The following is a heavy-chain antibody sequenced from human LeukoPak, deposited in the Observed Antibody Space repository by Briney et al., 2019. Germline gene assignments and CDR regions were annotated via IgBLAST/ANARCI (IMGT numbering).Heavy chain of an antibody. D-gene: IGHD3-22*01. Sequence: GRSLRLSCAASGFTFSSYAMSWVRQVPGKGLEWVSTISGSGGTTYYANSVKGRFTISRDNSKNTLYLQMNSLRAEDTAIYYCAKDTGEFSGYGEFDYWGQGTLLTVSS. V-gene: IGHV3-23*01. CDR2: ISGSGGTT. J-gene: IGHJ4*02. CDR1: GFTFSSYA. CDR3: AKDTGEFSGYGEFDY.